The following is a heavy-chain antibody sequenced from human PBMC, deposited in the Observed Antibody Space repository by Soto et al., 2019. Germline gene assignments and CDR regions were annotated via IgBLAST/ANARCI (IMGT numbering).Heavy chain of an antibody. V-gene: IGHV4-31*02. D-gene: IGHD6-19*01. CDR2: ISYSGST. J-gene: IGHJ4*02. Sequence: WTWIRQHPGKGLEWIGYISYSGSTYYNPSLKSRISMSSDTSKNQFSLKLSSLTAADTAVYYCARANYGQWLDFWGQGTLVTVSS. CDR3: ARANYGQWLDF.